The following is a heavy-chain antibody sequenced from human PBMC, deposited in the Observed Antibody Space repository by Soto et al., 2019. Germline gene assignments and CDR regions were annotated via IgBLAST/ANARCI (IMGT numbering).Heavy chain of an antibody. CDR1: GFTFSSHE. V-gene: IGHV3-48*03. D-gene: IGHD2-2*02. CDR3: VRSWGVYCSSTRCYSPWLDP. Sequence: EVQLVESGGGLVQPGGSLRLSCVASGFTFSSHEMNWVRQAPGKGLEWVSYISSSGSPIDYADSVRGRFTISRDNAKNSVSLQMNSLRVEDTAVYYCVRSWGVYCSSTRCYSPWLDPWGQGTLVTVSS. CDR2: ISSSGSPI. J-gene: IGHJ5*02.